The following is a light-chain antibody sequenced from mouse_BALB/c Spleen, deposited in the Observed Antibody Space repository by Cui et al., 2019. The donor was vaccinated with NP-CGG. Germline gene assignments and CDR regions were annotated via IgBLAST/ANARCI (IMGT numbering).Light chain of an antibody. J-gene: IGLJ1*01. V-gene: IGLV1*01. CDR2: GTN. CDR1: TGAVTTSNY. CDR3: ALWYSNHWV. Sequence: QAVVTQESALTTSPGETITLTCRSSTGAVTTSNYANWVQEKPDHLFTGLIGGTNNRAPGVPARFSGSLFGDKAALTITGAQTKDEAIYFCALWYSNHWVFGGGTKLTVL.